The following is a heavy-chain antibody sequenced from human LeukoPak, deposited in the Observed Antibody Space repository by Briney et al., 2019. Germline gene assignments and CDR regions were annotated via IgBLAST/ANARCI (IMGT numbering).Heavy chain of an antibody. CDR3: ARAGSGSGWYFDY. CDR1: GYDFTRVG. CDR2: ISPYNGNT. J-gene: IGHJ4*02. V-gene: IGHV1-18*01. Sequence: GASVKVSCKASGYDFTRVGITWVRQAPGQGLEWMGWISPYNGNTRYVQKLQGRVTMTTDTSPSTAYMELRSLRFDDTAVYYCARAGSGSGWYFDYWGQGTLVTVSA. D-gene: IGHD6-19*01.